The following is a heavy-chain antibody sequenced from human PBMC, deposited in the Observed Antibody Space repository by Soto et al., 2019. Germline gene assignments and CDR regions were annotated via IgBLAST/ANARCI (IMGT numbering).Heavy chain of an antibody. CDR3: ARDRPGDEGDAFDI. Sequence: EVQLVETGGGLIQPGGSLRLSCAASGLLVSPNYMNWVRQAPGKGLEWVSVLYSGGSTHYAGSVKGRFLISRDNSKNTLYLQMNSLRAEDTAVYYCARDRPGDEGDAFDIWGHGTLVTVSS. V-gene: IGHV3-53*02. D-gene: IGHD3-10*01. J-gene: IGHJ3*02. CDR1: GLLVSPNY. CDR2: LYSGGST.